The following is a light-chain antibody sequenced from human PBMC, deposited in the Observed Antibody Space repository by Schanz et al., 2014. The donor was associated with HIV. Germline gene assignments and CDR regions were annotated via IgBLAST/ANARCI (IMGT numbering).Light chain of an antibody. CDR1: SSDVGVYNY. CDR3: SSYTTSGSLV. Sequence: SALTQPASVSGSPGQSITISCTGTSSDVGVYNYLSWYQHHPGKAPKLMIYDVNNRPSGASNRFSGSKSGNTASLTISGLQAEDEADYYCSSYTTSGSLVFGGGTKLTVL. CDR2: DVN. V-gene: IGLV2-14*03. J-gene: IGLJ3*02.